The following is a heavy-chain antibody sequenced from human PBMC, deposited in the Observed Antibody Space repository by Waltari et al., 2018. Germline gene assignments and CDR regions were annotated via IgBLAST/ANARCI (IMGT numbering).Heavy chain of an antibody. CDR3: ARDTHCSSTSCFNWYFDL. J-gene: IGHJ2*01. Sequence: EVQLVESGGGLVQPGGSLRLSCSASGFTVSSTYMSWFRQAPGKGLEWVSVIYSGGSTYYADSVKGRFTISRHNSKNTLDLQMNSLRAEDTAVYYCARDTHCSSTSCFNWYFDLWGRGTLVTVSS. CDR2: IYSGGST. V-gene: IGHV3-53*04. D-gene: IGHD2-2*01. CDR1: GFTVSSTY.